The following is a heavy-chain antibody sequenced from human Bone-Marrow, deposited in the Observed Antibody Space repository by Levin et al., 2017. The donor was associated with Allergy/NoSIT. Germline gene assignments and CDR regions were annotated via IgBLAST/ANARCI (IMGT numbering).Heavy chain of an antibody. V-gene: IGHV3-30*04. CDR3: ARVSRFPAALDY. D-gene: IGHD2-2*01. CDR2: ISYDGSNK. CDR1: GFTFSSYA. Sequence: PGGSLRLSCAASGFTFSSYAMHWVRQAPGKGLEWVAVISYDGSNKYYADSVKGRFTISRDNSKNTLYLQMNSLRAEDTAVYYCARVSRFPAALDYWGQGTLVTVSS. J-gene: IGHJ4*02.